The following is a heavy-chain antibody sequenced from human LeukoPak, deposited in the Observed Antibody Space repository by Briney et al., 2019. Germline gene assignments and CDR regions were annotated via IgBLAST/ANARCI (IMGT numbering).Heavy chain of an antibody. CDR1: GFTFNSYA. V-gene: IGHV3-23*01. CDR3: AKCYYDSSGYYFGAFDI. D-gene: IGHD3-22*01. Sequence: QPGGSLRLSCAASGFTFNSYAMSWVRQAPGKGLEWVSAISGSGGSTYYADSVKGRFTISRGNSKNTLYLQMNSLRAEDTAVYYCAKCYYDSSGYYFGAFDIWGQGTMVTVSS. J-gene: IGHJ3*02. CDR2: ISGSGGST.